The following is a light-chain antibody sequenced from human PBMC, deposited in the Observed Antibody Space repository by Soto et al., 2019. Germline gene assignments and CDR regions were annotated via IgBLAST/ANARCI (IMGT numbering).Light chain of an antibody. CDR3: SSYTSSVSVV. Sequence: QSALTQSASVSGPPGQSITISCTGTSSDVGGYNYVSWYQQHPGKAPKLMIYDVSNRPSGVSNRFSGSKSGNTASLTISGLQAEDEADYYCSSYTSSVSVVFGGGTKLTVL. V-gene: IGLV2-14*01. J-gene: IGLJ2*01. CDR1: SSDVGGYNY. CDR2: DVS.